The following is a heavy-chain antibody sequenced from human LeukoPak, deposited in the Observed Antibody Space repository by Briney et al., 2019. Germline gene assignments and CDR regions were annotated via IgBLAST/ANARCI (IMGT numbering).Heavy chain of an antibody. D-gene: IGHD2-2*01. J-gene: IGHJ5*02. CDR1: GGSFSGYY. V-gene: IGHV4-34*01. CDR3: ARHILGYCSSTSCYRRWFDP. CDR2: INHSGST. Sequence: PSETLSLTCAVYGGSFSGYYWSWIRQPPGKGLEWIGEINHSGSTNYNPSLKSRVTISVDTSKNQFSQKLSSVTAADTAVYYCARHILGYCSSTSCYRRWFDPWGQGTLVTVSS.